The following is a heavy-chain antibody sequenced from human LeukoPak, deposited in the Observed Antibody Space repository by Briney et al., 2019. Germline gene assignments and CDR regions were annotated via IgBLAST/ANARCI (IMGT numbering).Heavy chain of an antibody. CDR2: IKSKTDGGTT. J-gene: IGHJ4*02. Sequence: KPGGSLRLSCAASGFTFRSYSINWVRQAPGKGLEWVGRIKSKTDGGTTDYAAPVKGRFTISRDDSKNTLYLQMNSLKTEDTAVYYCTTTPYDFWIPYYFDYWGQGTLVTVSS. D-gene: IGHD3-3*01. V-gene: IGHV3-15*01. CDR1: GFTFRSYS. CDR3: TTTPYDFWIPYYFDY.